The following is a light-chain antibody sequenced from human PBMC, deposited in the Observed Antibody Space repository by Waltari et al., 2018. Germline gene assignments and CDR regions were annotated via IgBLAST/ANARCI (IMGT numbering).Light chain of an antibody. Sequence: DIEMTQSPPTLSASVGDRVTISCRASRNIRAWLAWYRQRPGTAPELLISKASVLETGVSSRFSGRASAAEFTLTISSLQPDDVATYYCQQYYTSSQTFGHGTKVEIK. CDR2: KAS. J-gene: IGKJ1*01. CDR3: QQYYTSSQT. V-gene: IGKV1-5*03. CDR1: RNIRAW.